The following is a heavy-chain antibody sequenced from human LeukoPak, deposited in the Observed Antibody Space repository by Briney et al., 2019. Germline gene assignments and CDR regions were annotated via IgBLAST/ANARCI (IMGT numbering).Heavy chain of an antibody. CDR1: GYTFTTYP. J-gene: IGHJ4*02. V-gene: IGHV7-4-1*02. D-gene: IGHD5-24*01. CDR2: INTKTGDP. Sequence: GASVKVSCKASGYTFTTYPMNWVRQAPGQGLEWMGWINTKTGDPTYAQGFTGRFVFSLDTSVSTAYLQISSLKAEDTAVYYCARLQDGYNLVYFDYWGQGTLVTVSS. CDR3: ARLQDGYNLVYFDY.